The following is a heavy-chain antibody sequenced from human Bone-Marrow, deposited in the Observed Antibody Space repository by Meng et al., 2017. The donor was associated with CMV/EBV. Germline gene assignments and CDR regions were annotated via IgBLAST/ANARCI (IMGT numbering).Heavy chain of an antibody. Sequence: QVQLGQSGAEVKKPGASVKVSCKASGYTFTSYGISWVRQAPGQGLEWMGWISAYNGNTNYAQKLQGRVTMTTDTSTSTAYMELRSLRSDDTAVYYCAVTYYYDSSGYYSFDYWGQGTLVTVSS. D-gene: IGHD3-22*01. CDR3: AVTYYYDSSGYYSFDY. V-gene: IGHV1-18*01. CDR1: GYTFTSYG. J-gene: IGHJ4*02. CDR2: ISAYNGNT.